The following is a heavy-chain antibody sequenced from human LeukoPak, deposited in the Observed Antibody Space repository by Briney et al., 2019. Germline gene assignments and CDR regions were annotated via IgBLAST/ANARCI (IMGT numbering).Heavy chain of an antibody. CDR3: ERKQRLRRRGYSGYDI. V-gene: IGHV1-69*06. CDR1: GGSFSSYA. Sequence: ASVKVSCKASGGSFSSYAISWVRQAPGQGLEWMGGIIPIFGTANYAQKFQGRVTITADKSTSTAYMELSSLRSEDTAVYYCERKQRLRRRGYSGYDIWGQGTLVTVSS. CDR2: IIPIFGTA. D-gene: IGHD5-12*01. J-gene: IGHJ4*02.